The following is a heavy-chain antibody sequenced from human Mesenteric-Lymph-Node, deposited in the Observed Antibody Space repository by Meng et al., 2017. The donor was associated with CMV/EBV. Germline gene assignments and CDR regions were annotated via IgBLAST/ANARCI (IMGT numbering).Heavy chain of an antibody. CDR2: IDTSGTST. CDR3: ARGSAYSF. D-gene: IGHD3-22*01. Sequence: GESLKISCAASGFTFSSYVMTWVRQAPGKGLEWVAHIDTSGTSTYYADSVKGRVTISRDNAESSLYLQMNSLRAEDTALYYCARGSAYSFWGQGTLVTVSS. J-gene: IGHJ4*02. CDR1: GFTFSSYV. V-gene: IGHV3-48*03.